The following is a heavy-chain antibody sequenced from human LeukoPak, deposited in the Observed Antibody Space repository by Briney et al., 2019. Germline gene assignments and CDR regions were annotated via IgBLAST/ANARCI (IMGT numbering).Heavy chain of an antibody. CDR3: ARAPERWYSYGSYTYYYMDV. CDR1: GYSISSGYY. J-gene: IGHJ6*03. D-gene: IGHD5-18*01. CDR2: IYHSGST. Sequence: SETLSLTCTVSGYSISSGYYWGWIRQPPGKGLEWIGSIYHSGSTYYNPSLESRVTISVDTSKSQISLKLTPVTAADTAVYYCARAPERWYSYGSYTYYYMDVWGKGTTVTVSS. V-gene: IGHV4-38-2*02.